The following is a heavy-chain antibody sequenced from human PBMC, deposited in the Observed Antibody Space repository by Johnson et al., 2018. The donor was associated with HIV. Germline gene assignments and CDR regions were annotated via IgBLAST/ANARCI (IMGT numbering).Heavy chain of an antibody. D-gene: IGHD4-11*01. V-gene: IGHV3-30*04. CDR3: ARSVHDYSDYLWGRDAFDI. CDR1: RFTFSSFA. CDR2: ISYDGSDK. J-gene: IGHJ3*02. Sequence: QVQLVESGGGVVQPGRSLRLSCVASRFTFSSFAMHWVRQAPGKGLEWVAVISYDGSDKYSAGSVKGRFTISRDNSKNTLYPQMNNLRLGDTAVYYCARSVHDYSDYLWGRDAFDIWGQGTMVTVSS.